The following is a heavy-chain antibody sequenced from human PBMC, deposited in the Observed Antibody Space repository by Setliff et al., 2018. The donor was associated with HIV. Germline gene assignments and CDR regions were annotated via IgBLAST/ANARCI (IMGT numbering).Heavy chain of an antibody. J-gene: IGHJ4*02. CDR1: GGTFSSYA. Sequence: GASVKVSCKASGGTFSSYAISWVRQAPGQGLEWMGGIIPIFGTANYAQKFQGRVTITADESTSTAYMELSSLRSEDTAVYYCARAPGPPWIQLWLTYFDYWGRGTLVTVSS. CDR2: IIPIFGTA. CDR3: ARAPGPPWIQLWLTYFDY. D-gene: IGHD5-18*01. V-gene: IGHV1-69*13.